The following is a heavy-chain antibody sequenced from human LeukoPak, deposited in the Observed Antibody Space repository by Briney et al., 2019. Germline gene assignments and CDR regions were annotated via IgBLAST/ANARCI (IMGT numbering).Heavy chain of an antibody. CDR1: GFTFDDYG. Sequence: PGGSLRLSCAASGFTFDDYGMSWVRQAPGKGLEWVSGINWNGGSTGHADSVKGRFTISRDNAKNSLYLQMNSLRAEDTALYYCARTYDSSGLDAFDIWGQGTMVTVSS. CDR2: INWNGGST. J-gene: IGHJ3*02. D-gene: IGHD3-22*01. V-gene: IGHV3-20*04. CDR3: ARTYDSSGLDAFDI.